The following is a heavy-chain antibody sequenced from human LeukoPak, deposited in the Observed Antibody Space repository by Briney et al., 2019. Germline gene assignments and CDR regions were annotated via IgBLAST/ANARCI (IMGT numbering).Heavy chain of an antibody. CDR2: TYYRSKWYN. Sequence: PSQTLSLTCAISGDTVSSNSAAWNWIRQSPSRGLEWLGRTYYRSKWYNDYAISVKSRITINSDTSKNQFSLKLSSVTAADTAVYYCARRSDPDYYGDAFDIWGQGTMVTVSS. CDR1: GDTVSSNSAA. D-gene: IGHD3-10*01. V-gene: IGHV6-1*01. CDR3: ARRSDPDYYGDAFDI. J-gene: IGHJ3*02.